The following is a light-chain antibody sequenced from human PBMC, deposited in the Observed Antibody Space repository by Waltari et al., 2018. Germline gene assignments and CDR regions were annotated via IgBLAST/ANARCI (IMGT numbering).Light chain of an antibody. CDR1: QTVANTY. J-gene: IGKJ4*01. CDR3: HLSGGSPRT. V-gene: IGKV3-20*01. Sequence: ESVLTQSPGTLSLSPGERATLSCRATQTVANTYLHWYQLKPGQAPMRLIYGASSRATGIPDRFSGSGSGTDFTLTISRLEPEDFAVYYCHLSGGSPRTFGGGTKVEIK. CDR2: GAS.